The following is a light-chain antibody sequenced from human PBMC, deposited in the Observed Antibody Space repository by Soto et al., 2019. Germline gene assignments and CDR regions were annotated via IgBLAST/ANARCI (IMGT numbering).Light chain of an antibody. CDR1: QSVSSY. V-gene: IGKV3-20*01. CDR2: GAS. CDR3: HQYGSSAWT. J-gene: IGKJ1*01. Sequence: EIVLTQSPGTLSLSPGERATLSCRASQSVSSYLAWYQQKPGQAPRLLIYGASNRATGIPDRFSGSGSGTDFTLTISRLEPEDFAVYYCHQYGSSAWTFGQGTKVDIK.